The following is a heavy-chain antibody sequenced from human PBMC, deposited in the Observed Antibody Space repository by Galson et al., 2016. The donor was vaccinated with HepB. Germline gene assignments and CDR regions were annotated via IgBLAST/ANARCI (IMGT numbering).Heavy chain of an antibody. Sequence: SVKVSCKASGYTFITYGFTWVRQAPGQGLEWMGWISPSNGHTNYAQILQGRLPLTTDTSTSTAYMEVSSLRSDDTAVYYCARADRYGSGSYNVYWGQGTLVTVSS. CDR3: ARADRYGSGSYNVY. D-gene: IGHD3-10*01. CDR2: ISPSNGHT. J-gene: IGHJ4*02. V-gene: IGHV1-18*01. CDR1: GYTFITYG.